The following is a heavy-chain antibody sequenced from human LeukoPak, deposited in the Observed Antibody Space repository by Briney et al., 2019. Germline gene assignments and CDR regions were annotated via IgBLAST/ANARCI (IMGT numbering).Heavy chain of an antibody. Sequence: GGSLRLSCAASGFTFSSYAMHWVRQAPGKGLEWVAVISYDGSNKYYADSVKGRFTISRDNSKNTLYLQMNSLRAEDTAVYYCARDSYRPRYCSSTSCLSGAFDIWGQGTMVTVSS. V-gene: IGHV3-30-3*01. CDR3: ARDSYRPRYCSSTSCLSGAFDI. CDR2: ISYDGSNK. J-gene: IGHJ3*02. D-gene: IGHD2-2*01. CDR1: GFTFSSYA.